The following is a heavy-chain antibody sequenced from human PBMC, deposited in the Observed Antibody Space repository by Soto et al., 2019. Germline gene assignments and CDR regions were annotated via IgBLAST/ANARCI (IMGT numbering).Heavy chain of an antibody. Sequence: PGGSLRLSCAASGFTFSSYSMNWVRQAPGKGLEWVSYISSSSSTIYYADSVKGRFTISRDNAKNSLYLQMNSLRDEDTAVYYFARKSYYDPYLFDPWGQGTLVTVSS. CDR2: ISSSSSTI. CDR1: GFTFSSYS. J-gene: IGHJ5*02. V-gene: IGHV3-48*02. CDR3: ARKSYYDPYLFDP. D-gene: IGHD3-22*01.